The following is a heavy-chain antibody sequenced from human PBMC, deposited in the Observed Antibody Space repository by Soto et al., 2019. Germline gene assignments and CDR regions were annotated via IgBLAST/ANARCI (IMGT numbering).Heavy chain of an antibody. Sequence: PGGSLRLSCAASGFTFSSYAMSWVRQAPGKGLEWVSAISGSGGSTYYADSVKGQFTISRDNSKNTLYLQMNSLRAEDTAVYYCAKAGYCSGGSCSLYYYYGMDVWGQGTTVTVSS. CDR3: AKAGYCSGGSCSLYYYYGMDV. V-gene: IGHV3-23*01. J-gene: IGHJ6*02. CDR1: GFTFSSYA. D-gene: IGHD2-15*01. CDR2: ISGSGGST.